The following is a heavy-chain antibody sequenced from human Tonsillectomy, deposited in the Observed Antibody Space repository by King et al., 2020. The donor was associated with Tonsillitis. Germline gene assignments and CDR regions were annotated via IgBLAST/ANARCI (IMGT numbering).Heavy chain of an antibody. CDR3: AREGCSGGSCYSRWFDP. CDR2: IIPILGIA. Sequence: VQLVQSGAEVKKPGSSVKVSCKASGGTFSSYAISWVRQAPGQGLEWMGRIIPILGIANYAQKFQGRVTITADKSTRTAYMELSSLRSEDTAVYYCAREGCSGGSCYSRWFDPWGQGTLVTVSS. J-gene: IGHJ5*02. CDR1: GGTFSSYA. D-gene: IGHD2-15*01. V-gene: IGHV1-69*09.